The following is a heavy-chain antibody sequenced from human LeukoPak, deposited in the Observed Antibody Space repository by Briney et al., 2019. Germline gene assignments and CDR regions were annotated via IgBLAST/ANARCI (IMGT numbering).Heavy chain of an antibody. V-gene: IGHV4-4*07. Sequence: SETLSLTCTVSGGSISSYYWSWIRQPAGKGLEWIGRIYTSGSTNYNPSLKSRVTMSVDTSKNQFSLKLSSVTAADTAVCYCARDWITPRSSGWYEGWFDPWGQGTLVTVSS. J-gene: IGHJ5*02. CDR1: GGSISSYY. CDR3: ARDWITPRSSGWYEGWFDP. CDR2: IYTSGST. D-gene: IGHD6-19*01.